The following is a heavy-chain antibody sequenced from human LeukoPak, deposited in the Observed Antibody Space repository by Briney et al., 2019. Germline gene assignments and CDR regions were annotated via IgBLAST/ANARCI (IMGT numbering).Heavy chain of an antibody. D-gene: IGHD2-21*02. Sequence: PSETLSLTCTVSGDSISSSGFYWGWIRQPPGKGLEWIGNIYYSGSTYYNPSLKSRVTISIDTSKNQFSLKLSSVTAADTAVYYCARHPRAYCTGDCFSAWGRGTLVTVSS. CDR1: GDSISSSGFY. CDR2: IYYSGST. V-gene: IGHV4-39*01. J-gene: IGHJ5*02. CDR3: ARHPRAYCTGDCFSA.